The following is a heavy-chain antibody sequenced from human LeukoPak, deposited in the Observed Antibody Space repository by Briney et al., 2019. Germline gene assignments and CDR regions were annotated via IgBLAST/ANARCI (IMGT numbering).Heavy chain of an antibody. CDR2: ISSSGSTI. J-gene: IGHJ4*02. CDR3: ARERGAAYFDY. V-gene: IGHV3-11*01. CDR1: GSTFSDYY. Sequence: PGGSLRLSCAASGSTFSDYYMSWIRQAPGKGLGWVSYISSSGSTIYYADSVKGRFTISRDNAKNSLYLQMNSLRAEDTDVYYCARERGAAYFDYWGQGTLVTVSS. D-gene: IGHD1-26*01.